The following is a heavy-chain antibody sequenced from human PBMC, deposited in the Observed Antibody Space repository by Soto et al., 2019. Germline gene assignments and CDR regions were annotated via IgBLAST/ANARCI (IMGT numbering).Heavy chain of an antibody. V-gene: IGHV1-18*01. D-gene: IGHD3-22*01. CDR2: ISTYNGNT. CDR1: GYTFITCG. J-gene: IGHJ4*02. Sequence: ASVKVSCKASGYTFITCGISWVRQGPGQGLEWMGWISTYNGNTNYAQKLQGRVTMTTDTSTSTAYMELRGLRSDDTAVYYCARDRAYYESSGLYFDYWGQGTLVTVSS. CDR3: ARDRAYYESSGLYFDY.